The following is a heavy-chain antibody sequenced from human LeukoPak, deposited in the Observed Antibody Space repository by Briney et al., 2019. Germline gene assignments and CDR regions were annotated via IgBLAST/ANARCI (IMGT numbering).Heavy chain of an antibody. CDR3: ARGRPADYYDSSGYFDY. D-gene: IGHD3-22*01. CDR2: IYHSGST. V-gene: IGHV4-30-2*01. CDR1: GGSISSGGYS. Sequence: SETLSLTCAVSGGSISSGGYSWSWIRQPPGKGLEWIGYIYHSGSTNYNPSLKSRVTISVDTSKNQFSLKLSSVTAADTAVYYCARGRPADYYDSSGYFDYWGQGTLVTVSS. J-gene: IGHJ4*02.